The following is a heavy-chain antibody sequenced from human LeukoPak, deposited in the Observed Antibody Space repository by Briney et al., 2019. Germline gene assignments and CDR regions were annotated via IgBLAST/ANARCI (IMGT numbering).Heavy chain of an antibody. J-gene: IGHJ4*02. V-gene: IGHV3-74*01. CDR1: GFTFSNYW. D-gene: IGHD6-19*01. CDR3: AKDVVGQQWPENY. Sequence: GGSLRLSCAASGFTFSNYWMHWVRQAPGKGLVWVSRIKSDGSSTSNADSVKGRFTISRDNAKNTLYLQMNSLRPEDTAVYYCAKDVVGQQWPENYWGQGTLVTVSS. CDR2: IKSDGSST.